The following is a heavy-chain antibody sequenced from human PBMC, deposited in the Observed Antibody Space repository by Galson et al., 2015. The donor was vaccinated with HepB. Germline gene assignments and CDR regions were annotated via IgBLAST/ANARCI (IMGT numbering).Heavy chain of an antibody. J-gene: IGHJ4*02. D-gene: IGHD2-2*02. Sequence: CAISGDSVSSNIAAWNWIRQSPSGGLEWLGRTYYRFNWFREYAPSVKSRLIINSDTSKNQFSLQLKSATPEDTAVYYCARDKVDSPGYTNTWGFDFWGQGVLVPVSS. CDR2: TYYRFNWFR. CDR1: GDSVSSNIAA. V-gene: IGHV6-1*01. CDR3: ARDKVDSPGYTNTWGFDF.